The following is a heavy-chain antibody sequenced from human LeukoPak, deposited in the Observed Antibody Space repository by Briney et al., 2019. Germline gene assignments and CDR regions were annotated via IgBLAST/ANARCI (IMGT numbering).Heavy chain of an antibody. D-gene: IGHD3-3*01. V-gene: IGHV3-74*01. CDR3: ARLSTIFGVVILGDYFDY. Sequence: GGSLRLSCAASGFTISSYWMNWVRQAPGKGLVRVSRINSDGSRTNYAASVQGRFTISRDNAKHTLYLQMNSLRAEDTALYYCARLSTIFGVVILGDYFDYWGQGTLVTVSS. CDR2: INSDGSRT. J-gene: IGHJ4*02. CDR1: GFTISSYW.